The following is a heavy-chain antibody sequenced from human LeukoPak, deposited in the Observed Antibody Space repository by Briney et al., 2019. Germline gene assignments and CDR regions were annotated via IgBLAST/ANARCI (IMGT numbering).Heavy chain of an antibody. Sequence: GASVKVSCKASGYTFTGYFMHWVRQAPGQGLEWMGWINLNSGGTNYAQKFQDRVTMTRDTSITTAYMELSGLRSDDTAVYYCAREIIAADSTPDYWGQGTLVTVSS. V-gene: IGHV1-2*02. CDR3: AREIIAADSTPDY. CDR1: GYTFTGYF. J-gene: IGHJ4*02. CDR2: INLNSGGT. D-gene: IGHD6-13*01.